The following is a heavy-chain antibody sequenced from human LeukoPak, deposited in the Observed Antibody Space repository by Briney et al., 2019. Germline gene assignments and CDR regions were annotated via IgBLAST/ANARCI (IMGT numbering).Heavy chain of an antibody. Sequence: KESGPPLVKPTQTLPLTCTFSGFSLTTSGVGVGWIRQPPGKALEWLALINWDDQKVYSPSLQSRLSITKDTSKNQVVLTMANVDPVDTATYYCAHRRDSSGYQYRYWFAPWGQGTLVTVSS. J-gene: IGHJ5*02. D-gene: IGHD3-22*01. CDR2: INWDDQK. V-gene: IGHV2-5*02. CDR1: GFSLTTSGVG. CDR3: AHRRDSSGYQYRYWFAP.